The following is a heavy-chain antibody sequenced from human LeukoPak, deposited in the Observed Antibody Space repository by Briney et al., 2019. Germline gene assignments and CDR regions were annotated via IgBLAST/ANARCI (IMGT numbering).Heavy chain of an antibody. V-gene: IGHV3-30*18. Sequence: PGGSLRLSCAASGFTFSSYGMHWVRQAPGKGLEWVAVISYDGSNKYYADSVKGRFTISRDNSKNTLYLQMNSLRAEDTAVHYCANGLAAGQHFWSGPYYYGMDVWGQGTTVTVSS. CDR2: ISYDGSNK. CDR1: GFTFSSYG. D-gene: IGHD3-3*02. J-gene: IGHJ6*02. CDR3: ANGLAAGQHFWSGPYYYGMDV.